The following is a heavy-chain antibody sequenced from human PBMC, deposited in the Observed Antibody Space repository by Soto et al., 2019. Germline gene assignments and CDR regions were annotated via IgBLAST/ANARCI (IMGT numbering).Heavy chain of an antibody. Sequence: ASVKVSCKASGYTFTGYYMHWVRQAPGQGLEWMGWINPNSGGTNYAQKFQGWVTMTRDMSTSTAYMELSSLRSEDTAVYYCAAVIAAEGTTDYWGQGTLVTVSS. CDR1: GYTFTGYY. CDR2: INPNSGGT. D-gene: IGHD6-13*01. CDR3: AAVIAAEGTTDY. J-gene: IGHJ4*02. V-gene: IGHV1-2*04.